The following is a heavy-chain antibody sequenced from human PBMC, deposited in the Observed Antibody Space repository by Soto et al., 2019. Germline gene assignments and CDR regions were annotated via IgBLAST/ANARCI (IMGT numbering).Heavy chain of an antibody. D-gene: IGHD3-22*01. CDR3: ARGRDFYSDTSDHEAWFDP. CDR1: GGSISAYS. Sequence: PSETLSLTCTVSGGSISAYSWSWIRQPPGKGLEWIGDIFYSGSTNYNPSLKSRFTISVDTSKNQFSLRLSSVTAADTAVYFCARGRDFYSDTSDHEAWFDPWGQGTLVTVSS. V-gene: IGHV4-59*01. CDR2: IFYSGST. J-gene: IGHJ5*02.